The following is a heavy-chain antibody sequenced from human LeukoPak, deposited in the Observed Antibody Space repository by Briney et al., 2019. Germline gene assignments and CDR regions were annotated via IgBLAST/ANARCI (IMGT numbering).Heavy chain of an antibody. CDR3: AREGDYYDSSGLLDY. CDR2: IIPIFGTA. V-gene: IGHV1-69*05. Sequence: ASVKVSCKASGYTFTSYGISWVRQAPGQGLEWMGWIIPIFGTANYAQKFQGRVTITTDESTSTAYMELSSLRSEDTAVYYCAREGDYYDSSGLLDYWGQGTLVTVSS. CDR1: GYTFTSYG. J-gene: IGHJ4*02. D-gene: IGHD3-22*01.